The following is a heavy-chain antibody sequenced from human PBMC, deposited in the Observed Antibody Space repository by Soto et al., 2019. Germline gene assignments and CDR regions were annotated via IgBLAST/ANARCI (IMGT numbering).Heavy chain of an antibody. D-gene: IGHD3-10*01. J-gene: IGHJ4*02. CDR3: ASGITMVEFDY. V-gene: IGHV4-59*01. CDR1: GGSISSYY. Sequence: PSETLSLTCTVSGGSISSYYWSWIRQPPGKGLEWIGHIYYSGSTNYNPSLKSRVTISVDTSKNQFSLKLSSVTAADTAVYYCASGITMVEFDYWGQRTPVTVSS. CDR2: IYYSGST.